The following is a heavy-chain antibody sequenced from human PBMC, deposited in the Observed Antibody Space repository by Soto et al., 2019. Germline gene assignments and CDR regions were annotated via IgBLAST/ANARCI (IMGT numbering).Heavy chain of an antibody. CDR1: GGTFSSYA. V-gene: IGHV1-69*13. D-gene: IGHD1-26*01. CDR2: IIPIFGTA. Sequence: SVKVSCKASGGTFSSYAISWVRQAPGQGLEWMGGIIPIFGTANYAQKFQGRVTITADESASTAYMELSSLRSEDTAVYYCASDLSTSYYYYGMDVWGQGTTVTVSS. J-gene: IGHJ6*02. CDR3: ASDLSTSYYYYGMDV.